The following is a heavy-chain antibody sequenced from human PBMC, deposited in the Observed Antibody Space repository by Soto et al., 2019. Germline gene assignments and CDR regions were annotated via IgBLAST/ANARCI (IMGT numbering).Heavy chain of an antibody. D-gene: IGHD2-15*01. Sequence: GGSLRLSCVGSGFRFSDYPLNWVRQAPGKGLEWVGLIKNKIEGGTTDYAAPVKGRFSISRDESKNTVYLQMNSLKTEDTAVYYCTTIAVVTPGFDYWGQGIMVTVSS. CDR1: GFRFSDYP. V-gene: IGHV3-15*07. CDR2: IKNKIEGGTT. CDR3: TTIAVVTPGFDY. J-gene: IGHJ4*02.